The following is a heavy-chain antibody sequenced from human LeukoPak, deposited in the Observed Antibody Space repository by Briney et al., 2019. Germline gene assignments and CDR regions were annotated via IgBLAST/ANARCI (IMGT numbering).Heavy chain of an antibody. Sequence: GGSLRLSCAASGFSFSNYAMNWVRQAPGKGLEWVSVISGSGGSTYYADSVKGRFTISRDNSKNTLYLEMNSLRAEDTAVYYCARESYFFDYWGQGTLVTVSS. V-gene: IGHV3-23*01. J-gene: IGHJ4*02. CDR3: ARESYFFDY. CDR2: ISGSGGST. D-gene: IGHD3-16*02. CDR1: GFSFSNYA.